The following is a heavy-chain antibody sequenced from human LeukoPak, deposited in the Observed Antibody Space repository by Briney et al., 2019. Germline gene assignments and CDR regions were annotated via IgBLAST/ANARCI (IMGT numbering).Heavy chain of an antibody. CDR2: IHYSGST. CDR3: ARTTEGGYTYGYFYYYYMDV. D-gene: IGHD5-18*01. V-gene: IGHV4-59*01. Sequence: SSETLSLTCTVSGGSISSYYWSWIRQPPGKGLEWIGYIHYSGSTNYNPSLKSRVTISVDTSKNQFSLKLSSVTAADTAVYYCARTTEGGYTYGYFYYYYMDVWGKGTTVTISS. CDR1: GGSISSYY. J-gene: IGHJ6*03.